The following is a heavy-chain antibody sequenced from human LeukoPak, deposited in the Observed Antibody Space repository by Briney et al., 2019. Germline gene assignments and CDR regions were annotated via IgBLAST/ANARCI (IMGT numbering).Heavy chain of an antibody. V-gene: IGHV3-30-3*01. CDR3: VLGHYGGLFDN. D-gene: IGHD4-23*01. Sequence: GGSLRLSCAASGFTFTRYDMHWVRQAPGKGLKWVAVISNDENNKDYGNSVKGRFTIARDNSKNTLFLQMNSLRVEDTAVYYCVLGHYGGLFDNWGQGALVIVSS. CDR1: GFTFTRYD. CDR2: ISNDENNK. J-gene: IGHJ4*02.